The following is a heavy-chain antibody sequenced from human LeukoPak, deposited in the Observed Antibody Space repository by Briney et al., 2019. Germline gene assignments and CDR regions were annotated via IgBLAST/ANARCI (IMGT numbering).Heavy chain of an antibody. CDR2: IFHIGDT. CDR1: GYSISSGYY. J-gene: IGHJ6*03. D-gene: IGHD6-13*01. V-gene: IGHV4-38-2*01. Sequence: SETLSLTCDVSGYSISSGYYWGWFRRPPGKGLEWIACIFHIGDTYYNPSLKSRVTMSVDTSKNQFSLRLTSLTAADTAVYYCARQGGSSSPYYYYYMDVWGKGTTVTVSS. CDR3: ARQGGSSSPYYYYYMDV.